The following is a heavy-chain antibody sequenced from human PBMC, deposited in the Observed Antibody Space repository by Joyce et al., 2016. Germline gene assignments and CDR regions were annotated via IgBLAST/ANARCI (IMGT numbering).Heavy chain of an antibody. CDR1: GLTFRTTW. CDR2: IKSKNDGGTL. Sequence: EVQLVESGGGLVQHGESLSLSCGVSGLTFRTTWMSWVRQGPGKVLEGIGRIKSKNDGGTLDYIETVKGRFTLSRDDSTNTVYLQMDSLKIEDTAMYYCTTDPRYWGRGTLVTVSS. J-gene: IGHJ4*02. CDR3: TTDPRY. V-gene: IGHV3-15*01.